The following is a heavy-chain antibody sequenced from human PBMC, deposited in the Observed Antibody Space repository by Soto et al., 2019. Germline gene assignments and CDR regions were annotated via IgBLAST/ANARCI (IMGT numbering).Heavy chain of an antibody. J-gene: IGHJ3*02. CDR1: GASISSSY. V-gene: IGHV4-59*01. Sequence: SETLSLTCTVSGASISSSYWSWIRQSPGKGLEWIGYVYYSGSTNYNPSLKSRVTISVDTSKNQFSLKLSPVTAADTAIYYCARGYYDSSGQSNTFDIWGQGTMVTVSS. CDR3: ARGYYDSSGQSNTFDI. D-gene: IGHD3-22*01. CDR2: VYYSGST.